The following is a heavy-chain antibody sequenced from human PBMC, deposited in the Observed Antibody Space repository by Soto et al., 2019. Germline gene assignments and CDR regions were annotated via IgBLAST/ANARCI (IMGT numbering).Heavy chain of an antibody. Sequence: SETLSLTCTVSGGSIGSGGYYWSWIRQHPGKGLEWIGYIYYSGSTYYNPSLKSRVTISVDTSKNQFSLKLSSVTAADTAVYYCARDSDPYSSSSMGNDLYYYYGMDVWGQGTTVTVSS. J-gene: IGHJ6*02. CDR1: GGSIGSGGYY. V-gene: IGHV4-31*03. CDR2: IYYSGST. D-gene: IGHD6-6*01. CDR3: ARDSDPYSSSSMGNDLYYYYGMDV.